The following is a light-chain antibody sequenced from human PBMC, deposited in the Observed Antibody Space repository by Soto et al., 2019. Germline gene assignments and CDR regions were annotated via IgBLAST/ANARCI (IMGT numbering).Light chain of an antibody. CDR1: QSITNY. CDR3: QQSYSTPWT. J-gene: IGKJ1*01. V-gene: IGKV1-39*01. Sequence: DIQMTQSPSSLSASVGDRVTITCRASQSITNYLNWYQQKPGKAPKLLIYAASSLQSGVPSRLSRSESGTDFTLSISSLQPEDFATYYCQQSYSTPWTFGQGTKVEIK. CDR2: AAS.